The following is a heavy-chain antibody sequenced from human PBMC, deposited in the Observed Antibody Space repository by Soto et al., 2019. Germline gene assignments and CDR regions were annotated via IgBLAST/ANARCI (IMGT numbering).Heavy chain of an antibody. CDR1: GFTVSSNY. CDR3: AKQAAYYDFWSGYPSSGHSPGRFDY. J-gene: IGHJ4*02. CDR2: IYSGGST. D-gene: IGHD3-3*01. V-gene: IGHV3-53*01. Sequence: GGSLIVSCAASGFTVSSNYMSWVRQAPGKGLEWVSVIYSGGSTYYADSVKGRFTISRDNSKNTLYLQMNSLRAEDTAVYYCAKQAAYYDFWSGYPSSGHSPGRFDYWGQGTLVTVSS.